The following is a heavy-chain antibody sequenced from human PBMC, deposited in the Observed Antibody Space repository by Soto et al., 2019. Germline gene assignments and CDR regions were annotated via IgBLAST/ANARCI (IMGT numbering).Heavy chain of an antibody. D-gene: IGHD3-3*01. V-gene: IGHV3-30*18. CDR1: GFTFSSYG. CDR3: AKEPYDFWSGPPGWNYYYMDV. Sequence: GGSLRLSCAASGFTFSSYGMHWVRQAPGKGLEWVAVISYDGSNKYYADSVKGRFTISRDNSKNTLYLQMNSLRAEDTAVYYCAKEPYDFWSGPPGWNYYYMDVWGKGTTVTVSS. CDR2: ISYDGSNK. J-gene: IGHJ6*03.